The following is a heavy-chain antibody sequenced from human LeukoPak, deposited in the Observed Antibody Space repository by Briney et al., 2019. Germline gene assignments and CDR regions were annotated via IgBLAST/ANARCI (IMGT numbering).Heavy chain of an antibody. J-gene: IGHJ4*02. D-gene: IGHD3-10*01. CDR1: GFTFSSYA. V-gene: IGHV3-23*01. Sequence: PGGSLRLSCAASGFTFSSYAMSWVRQAPGKGLEWVSAISGSGGSTYYADSVKGRFTISRDNSKNTLYLQMNSLRAEDTAVYYCARGEYGSGSYLVYWGQGTLVTVSS. CDR2: ISGSGGST. CDR3: ARGEYGSGSYLVY.